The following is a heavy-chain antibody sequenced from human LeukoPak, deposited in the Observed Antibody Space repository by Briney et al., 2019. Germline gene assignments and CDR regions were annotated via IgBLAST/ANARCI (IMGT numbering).Heavy chain of an antibody. J-gene: IGHJ4*02. Sequence: GGSLRLFCAASGFTVSSNYMSWVRQAPGKGLEWVSIIYSGGSTFYADSVKGRLTISRDNSKNTLYLQMNSLRAEDTAVYYCAKGGAAGNDYWGQGTLVTVSS. CDR1: GFTVSSNY. V-gene: IGHV3-53*01. D-gene: IGHD6-13*01. CDR2: IYSGGST. CDR3: AKGGAAGNDY.